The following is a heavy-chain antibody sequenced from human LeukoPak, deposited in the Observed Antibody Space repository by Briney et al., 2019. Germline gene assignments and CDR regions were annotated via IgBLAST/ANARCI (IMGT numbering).Heavy chain of an antibody. CDR1: GYTFTSYY. CDR3: ARDSSSWGNYGMDV. J-gene: IGHJ6*01. Sequence: ASVKVSCKASGYTFTSYYLYWVRQAPGQGLEWMGVINPSGGSTTSAQKFQGRVTMTRDTSTSTVYMELRSLRSEDTAVYYCARDSSSWGNYGMDVWGQGTTVTVSS. CDR2: INPSGGST. D-gene: IGHD6-13*01. V-gene: IGHV1-46*01.